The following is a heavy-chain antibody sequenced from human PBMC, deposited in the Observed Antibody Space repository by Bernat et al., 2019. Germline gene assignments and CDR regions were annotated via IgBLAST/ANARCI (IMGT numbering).Heavy chain of an antibody. V-gene: IGHV3-30*18. J-gene: IGHJ6*02. CDR2: ISYDGSNK. Sequence: QVQLVESGGGVVQPGRSLRLSCAASGFTFSSYGMHWVRQAPGKGLEWVAVISYDGSNKYYADSVKGRFTISRDNSKNTLYLQMNSLRAEETAVDYCEKSYGFGEPSFGMDVWGQGTTVTVSS. CDR1: GFTFSSYG. D-gene: IGHD3-10*01. CDR3: EKSYGFGEPSFGMDV.